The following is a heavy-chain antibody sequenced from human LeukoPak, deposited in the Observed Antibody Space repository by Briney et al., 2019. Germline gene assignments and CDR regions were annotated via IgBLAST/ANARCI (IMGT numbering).Heavy chain of an antibody. CDR2: INWNGGST. CDR3: AREDRGYSSGWYRPYYFDY. D-gene: IGHD6-19*01. Sequence: GGSLRLSCAASGFTFDDYGMSWVRQAPGKGLEWVSGINWNGGSTGYADSVKGRFTISRDNAKNSLYLQMNSLRAEDTAVYYCAREDRGYSSGWYRPYYFDYWGQGTLVTVSS. CDR1: GFTFDDYG. J-gene: IGHJ4*02. V-gene: IGHV3-20*04.